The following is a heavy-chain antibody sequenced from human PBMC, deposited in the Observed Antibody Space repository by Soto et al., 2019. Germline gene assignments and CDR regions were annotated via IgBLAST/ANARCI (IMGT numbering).Heavy chain of an antibody. CDR1: GFNVNSDY. D-gene: IGHD2-21*02. J-gene: IGHJ4*02. CDR2: IYSGETT. V-gene: IGHV3-53*01. Sequence: PGGSLRLSCAASGFNVNSDYMNWVRQTQGKGLEWVASIYSGETTYYADSVRGRFTISSDKSKNTLYFQLSSLRIEDTAVYYCTRDGRGLGRLSLFEYWGQGVLVTVSS. CDR3: TRDGRGLGRLSLFEY.